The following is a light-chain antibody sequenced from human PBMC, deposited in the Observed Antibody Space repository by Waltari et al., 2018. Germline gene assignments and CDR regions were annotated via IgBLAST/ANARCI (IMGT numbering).Light chain of an antibody. CDR1: ISNLGTNY. J-gene: IGLJ3*02. Sequence: QSVLTQPPSASGTPGQRVTISCSGSISNLGTNYVYWYQQFPGTAPKLLIQRNNHRPSGVPDRFSGSKSGTSASLAISGLRSEDEADYCCASWDDSLSVGVFGGGTKLTVL. V-gene: IGLV1-47*01. CDR2: RNN. CDR3: ASWDDSLSVGV.